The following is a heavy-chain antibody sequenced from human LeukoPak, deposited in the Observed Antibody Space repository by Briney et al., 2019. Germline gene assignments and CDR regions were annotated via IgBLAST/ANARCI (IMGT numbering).Heavy chain of an antibody. Sequence: SETLSLTCTVSGYSISSGYYWGWIRQPPGKGLEWIGSIYHSGSTYYNPSLKSRVTISVDTSKNQFSLKLSSVTAADTAVYYCARVLQWELPDYWGQGTLVTVSS. V-gene: IGHV4-38-2*02. J-gene: IGHJ4*02. CDR2: IYHSGST. CDR1: GYSISSGYY. D-gene: IGHD1-26*01. CDR3: ARVLQWELPDY.